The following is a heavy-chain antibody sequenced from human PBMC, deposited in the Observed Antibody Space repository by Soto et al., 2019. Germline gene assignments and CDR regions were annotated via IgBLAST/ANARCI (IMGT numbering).Heavy chain of an antibody. Sequence: GGSLRLSCAASGFTFSSYGMHWVRQAPGKGLEWVAVIWYDGSNKYYADSVKGRFTISRDNSKNTLYLQMNSLRAEDTAVYYCARGQPWYSSSWEYYFDYWGQGTLVTVSS. V-gene: IGHV3-33*01. D-gene: IGHD6-13*01. J-gene: IGHJ4*02. CDR2: IWYDGSNK. CDR3: ARGQPWYSSSWEYYFDY. CDR1: GFTFSSYG.